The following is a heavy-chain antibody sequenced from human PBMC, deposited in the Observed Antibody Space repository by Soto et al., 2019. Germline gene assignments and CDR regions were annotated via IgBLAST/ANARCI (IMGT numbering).Heavy chain of an antibody. D-gene: IGHD4-17*01. V-gene: IGHV4-34*01. J-gene: IGHJ4*02. CDR3: ARGRDGGAAN. CDR2: INPSGST. CDR1: GGSLSGYY. Sequence: QVHLQQWGAGLLKPSETLSLTCAVYGGSLSGYYWSWIRQPPGKGLEWIGEINPSGSTNYTPSPKSRVTMSGDTPKNQFSLKLISVTAADTAVYYCARGRDGGAANWGQGTLVTVSS.